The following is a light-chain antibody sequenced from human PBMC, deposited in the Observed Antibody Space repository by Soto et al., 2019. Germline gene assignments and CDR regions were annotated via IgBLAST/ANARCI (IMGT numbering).Light chain of an antibody. CDR3: QQLNSFPLT. V-gene: IGKV1-9*01. J-gene: IGKJ5*01. CDR1: QGISTH. Sequence: DIQLTQSPPLLSASIRDRVTISCRASQGISTHLAWYQQKPGRAPKLLIYAASTLQSGVPSRFSGSGSGTEFTLTISSLQPEDFATYFCQQLNSFPLTFGQGTRLEIK. CDR2: AAS.